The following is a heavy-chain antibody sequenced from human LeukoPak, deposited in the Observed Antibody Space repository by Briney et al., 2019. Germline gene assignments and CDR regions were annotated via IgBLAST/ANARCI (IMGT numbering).Heavy chain of an antibody. J-gene: IGHJ4*02. D-gene: IGHD6-19*01. V-gene: IGHV3-7*03. CDR1: GFTFSTYW. CDR2: IKEDGSEK. Sequence: PGGSLRLSCAASGFTFSTYWMTWVRQAPGNGLEWVANIKEDGSEKYYADSVKGRFTISRDNARNSLFLQMNSLEAEDTAVYYCARGQWVAAYWGQGTLVTVSS. CDR3: ARGQWVAAY.